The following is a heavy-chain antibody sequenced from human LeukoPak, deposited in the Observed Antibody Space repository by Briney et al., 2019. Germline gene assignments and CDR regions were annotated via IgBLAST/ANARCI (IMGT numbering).Heavy chain of an antibody. J-gene: IGHJ6*03. CDR3: ARGGLSYYYMDV. CDR2: IYTSGST. CDR1: GGSISSDY. V-gene: IGHV4-59*10. Sequence: SETLSLTCAVYGGSISSDYWSWIRQPDGKGLEWIGRIYTSGSTNYNPSLKSRVTISVDTSKNQFSLKLSSVTAADTAVYYCARGGLSYYYMDVWGKGTTVTVSS. D-gene: IGHD3-16*01.